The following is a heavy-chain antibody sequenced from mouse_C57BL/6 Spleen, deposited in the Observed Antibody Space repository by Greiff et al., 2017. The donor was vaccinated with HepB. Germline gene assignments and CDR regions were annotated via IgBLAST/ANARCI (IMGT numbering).Heavy chain of an antibody. Sequence: DVKLVESGGDLVKPGGSLKLSCAASGFTFSSYGMSWVRQTPDKRLEWVATISSGGSYNYYPDSVKGRFTISRDNATNTLYLQMSSLRSEDTAMYYCASPGDGCYGGFAYWGQGTLVTVSA. CDR1: GFTFSSYG. D-gene: IGHD2-3*01. CDR2: ISSGGSYN. V-gene: IGHV5-6*02. J-gene: IGHJ3*01. CDR3: ASPGDGCYGGFAY.